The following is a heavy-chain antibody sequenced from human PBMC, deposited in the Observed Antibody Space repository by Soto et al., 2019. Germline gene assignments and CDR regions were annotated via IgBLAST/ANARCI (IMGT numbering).Heavy chain of an antibody. CDR3: ARKFAPEFYDS. V-gene: IGHV5-51*01. Sequence: EVLLVQSGSEVKKAGESLRISCKGSGYTFSNYWIAWVRQMPGKGLEWMGIVYPGDSDAKYSPAFQGQVTVSADKSINTAYLQLSSLQASDSAMYYCARKFAPEFYDSWGQGTLVTVSS. D-gene: IGHD3-10*01. CDR1: GYTFSNYW. CDR2: VYPGDSDA. J-gene: IGHJ4*02.